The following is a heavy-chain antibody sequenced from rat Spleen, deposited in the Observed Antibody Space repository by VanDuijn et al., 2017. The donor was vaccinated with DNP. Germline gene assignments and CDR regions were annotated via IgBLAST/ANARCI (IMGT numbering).Heavy chain of an antibody. CDR3: ARHRYYDGSYYLRPFDY. CDR1: GFTFSYYW. D-gene: IGHD1-12*02. CDR2: ITSGGGIT. J-gene: IGHJ2*01. V-gene: IGHV5-31*01. Sequence: EVQLMESGGDLVQPGKSLKLSCVASGFTFSYYWMAWVRQVPGKGLEWIASITSGGGITSYPDSVKGRFTISRDDAKNTLSLQINSLRSEDTATYYCARHRYYDGSYYLRPFDYWGQGVMVTVSS.